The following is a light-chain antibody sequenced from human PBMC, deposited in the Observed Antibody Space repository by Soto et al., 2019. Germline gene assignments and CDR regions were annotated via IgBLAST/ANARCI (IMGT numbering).Light chain of an antibody. CDR2: DAS. J-gene: IGKJ4*01. V-gene: IGKV3-11*01. CDR1: QSVSSY. Sequence: EIVLTQSPATLSAFPGDRVTLSCRASQSVSSYLAWYQQKPGQAPRLLIYDASNRATGIPARFSGSGSGTDFTLTISSLEPEDFAVYYCQQRSNWPPVFGGGTKVDI. CDR3: QQRSNWPPV.